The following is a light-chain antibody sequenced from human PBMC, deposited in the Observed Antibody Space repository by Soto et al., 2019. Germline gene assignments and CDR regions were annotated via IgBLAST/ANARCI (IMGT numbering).Light chain of an antibody. Sequence: DIQMTQSPSTLSASVGDRVTITCRASQSISSWLAWYHQKPGKAPKLLIYKASSLESGVPSRFSGSGSGTEFTLTISSLQRDDLANYYCQQYNSSPFTFGPGTKVDIK. CDR1: QSISSW. V-gene: IGKV1-5*03. CDR2: KAS. CDR3: QQYNSSPFT. J-gene: IGKJ3*01.